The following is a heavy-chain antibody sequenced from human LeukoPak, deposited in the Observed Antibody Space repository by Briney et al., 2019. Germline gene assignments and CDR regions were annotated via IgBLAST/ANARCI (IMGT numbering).Heavy chain of an antibody. V-gene: IGHV5-51*01. J-gene: IGHJ4*02. D-gene: IGHD6-13*01. CDR3: ARHLRYSSSWYYFDS. CDR2: IYPGDSDT. CDR1: GYRFTSYW. Sequence: GASLKISCKGSGYRFTSYWIGWVRQMPGKGLEWMGIIYPGDSDTRYSPSFQGQVTISADKSISTGYLQWSSLKAPDTAMYYFARHLRYSSSWYYFDSWGQGTLVTVSS.